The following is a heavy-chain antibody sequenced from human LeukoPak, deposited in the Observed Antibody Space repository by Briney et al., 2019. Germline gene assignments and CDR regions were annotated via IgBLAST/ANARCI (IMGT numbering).Heavy chain of an antibody. CDR3: AKDLVGATESYYFDY. D-gene: IGHD1-26*01. V-gene: IGHV3-23*01. CDR2: ISDSGGST. CDR1: GFTFSNYA. Sequence: GGSLRLSCAASGFTFSNYAMSWVRQAPGKGLEWVSAISDSGGSTYYADSVKGRFTISRDNSKSTLYLQMNFLRAEDTAVYYCAKDLVGATESYYFDYWGQETLVTVSS. J-gene: IGHJ4*02.